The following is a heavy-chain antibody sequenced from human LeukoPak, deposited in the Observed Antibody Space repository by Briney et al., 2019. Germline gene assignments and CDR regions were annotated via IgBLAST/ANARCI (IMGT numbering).Heavy chain of an antibody. CDR1: GFTFSNYA. D-gene: IGHD3-3*01. CDR2: ISGSGDST. Sequence: QAGGSLRLSCAASGFTFSNYAMTWVRQAPGKGLEWVSGISGSGDSTYYADSVKGRFTISRDNSKNTLYLQMNSLRAEDTAVYYCAKPLLDYDFWSGYYNPPFDYWGQGTLVTVSS. CDR3: AKPLLDYDFWSGYYNPPFDY. J-gene: IGHJ4*02. V-gene: IGHV3-23*01.